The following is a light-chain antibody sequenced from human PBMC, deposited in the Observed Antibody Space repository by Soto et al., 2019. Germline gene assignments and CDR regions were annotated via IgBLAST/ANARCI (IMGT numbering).Light chain of an antibody. V-gene: IGKV3-15*01. CDR3: QQYNNWPLT. Sequence: EIVMTQSPATLSVXXVXXXXXXXRASQRVSNDFAWYQQKPGQAPRLLIYGASTRATGIPARFSASGSGTEFTLTISSLQSEDFAVYYCQQYNNWPLTFGGGTKVDIK. J-gene: IGKJ4*01. CDR1: QRVSND. CDR2: GAS.